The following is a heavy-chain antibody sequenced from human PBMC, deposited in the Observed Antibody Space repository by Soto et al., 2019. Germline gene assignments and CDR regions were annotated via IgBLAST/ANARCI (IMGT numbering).Heavy chain of an antibody. Sequence: EVQLVESGGGLVKPGGSLRLSCAASGFTFSSYSMNWVRQAPGKGLEWVSSISRSSSYIYYADSVKGRFTISRDNAKNSLYLQMNSLRAEDTAVYYCARDQQLQCLLYGDKRYYFDYWGQGTLVTVSS. CDR1: GFTFSSYS. CDR3: ARDQQLQCLLYGDKRYYFDY. V-gene: IGHV3-21*01. J-gene: IGHJ4*02. D-gene: IGHD3-3*01. CDR2: ISRSSSYI.